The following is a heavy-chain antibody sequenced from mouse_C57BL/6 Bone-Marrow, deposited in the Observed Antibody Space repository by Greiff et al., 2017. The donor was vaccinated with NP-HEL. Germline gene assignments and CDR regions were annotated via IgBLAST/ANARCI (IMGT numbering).Heavy chain of an antibody. J-gene: IGHJ3*01. CDR3: AREGPLYYYDLSWFAY. CDR2: IFPGSGST. D-gene: IGHD1-1*01. CDR1: GYTFTDYY. Sequence: VKLVESGPELVKPGASVKISCKASGYTFTDYYINWVKQRPGQGLEWIGWIFPGSGSTYYNEKFKGKATLTVDKSSSTAYMLLSSLTSEYSAVYFCAREGPLYYYDLSWFAYWGQGTLVTVSA. V-gene: IGHV1-75*01.